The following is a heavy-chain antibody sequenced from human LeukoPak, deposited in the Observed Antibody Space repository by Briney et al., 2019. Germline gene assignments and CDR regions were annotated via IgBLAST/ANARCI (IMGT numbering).Heavy chain of an antibody. Sequence: GEALKISCNGSGYSFTSYWIGWVRQMPGKGVELMGIIYPGDSDTRYSPSFQGQVTISADNSISTAYLQWSSLKASDTAMYNCARPPYYYDSSGYNDAFDIWGQGTMVTVSS. CDR2: IYPGDSDT. D-gene: IGHD3-22*01. CDR3: ARPPYYYDSSGYNDAFDI. J-gene: IGHJ3*02. CDR1: GYSFTSYW. V-gene: IGHV5-51*01.